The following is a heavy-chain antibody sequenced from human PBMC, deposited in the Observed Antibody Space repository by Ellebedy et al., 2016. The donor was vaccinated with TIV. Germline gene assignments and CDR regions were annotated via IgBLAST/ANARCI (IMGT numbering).Heavy chain of an antibody. CDR2: INDSGKT. Sequence: MPSETLSLTCAVYGGSLSGYYWSWIRQPAGKGLEWIGEINDSGKTNHNPSLKERVNISLDTSKSQFSLNLNSVTAADTAVYYCARKSLSNWSFDLWGRGTLVTVSS. J-gene: IGHJ2*01. CDR1: GGSLSGYY. CDR3: ARKSLSNWSFDL. V-gene: IGHV4-34*01.